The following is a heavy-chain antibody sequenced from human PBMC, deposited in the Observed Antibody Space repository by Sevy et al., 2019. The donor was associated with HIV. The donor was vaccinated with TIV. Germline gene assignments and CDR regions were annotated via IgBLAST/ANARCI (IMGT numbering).Heavy chain of an antibody. V-gene: IGHV4-59*07. Sequence: SDTLSLTCTVSGGFISSYYWNWIRQPPGKGLEWIGYIYYSGNTNYNPSLKSRVTISLDMSKNQFSLKLSSVTAADTAGYYCATGVAAADNWFDPWGQGTLVTVSS. CDR1: GGFISSYY. D-gene: IGHD6-13*01. CDR2: IYYSGNT. CDR3: ATGVAAADNWFDP. J-gene: IGHJ5*02.